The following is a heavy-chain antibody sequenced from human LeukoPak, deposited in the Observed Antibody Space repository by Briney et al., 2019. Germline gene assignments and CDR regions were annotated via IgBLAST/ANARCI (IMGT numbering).Heavy chain of an antibody. V-gene: IGHV3-11*01. Sequence: GGSLRLSCAASGFTFSDFYMSWLRQAQGKGLERFSYISSSGRTIYCADCVKGRFTISRENAKNSLYLQMKSLRAEDTAVYYCARAYYEDRLDWDVWGQGTTVTVSS. CDR1: GFTFSDFY. J-gene: IGHJ6*02. CDR2: ISSSGRTI. D-gene: IGHD3-22*01. CDR3: ARAYYEDRLDWDV.